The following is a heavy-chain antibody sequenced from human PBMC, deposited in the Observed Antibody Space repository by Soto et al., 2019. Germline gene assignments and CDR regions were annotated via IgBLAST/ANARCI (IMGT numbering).Heavy chain of an antibody. D-gene: IGHD6-6*01. CDR3: ARGIATRPVFAFDV. CDR1: GFSLTTSGVG. CDR2: IYWSGDE. J-gene: IGHJ3*01. V-gene: IGHV2-5*01. Sequence: GSGPTLVNPTQTLTLTCSFSGFSLTTSGVGVGWIRQPPGKALEWLAHIYWSGDEHYRPSLKSRLSITKDASKNQVVLTMTNMDPADTATYYCARGIATRPVFAFDVWGQGTMVTVSS.